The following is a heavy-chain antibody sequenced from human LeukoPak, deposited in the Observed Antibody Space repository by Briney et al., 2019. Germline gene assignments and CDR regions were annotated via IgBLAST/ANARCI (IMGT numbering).Heavy chain of an antibody. Sequence: PGGSLRLSCAASGFSFSSYAMTWVRQAPGKGLEWVSSISTSGDSTYYADSVKGRFTISRDNSKNTLYLQIYSLRAEDTAVYYCARRAVAGSYYFDYWGQGTLVTVSS. V-gene: IGHV3-23*01. D-gene: IGHD6-13*01. CDR3: ARRAVAGSYYFDY. CDR1: GFSFSSYA. J-gene: IGHJ4*02. CDR2: ISTSGDST.